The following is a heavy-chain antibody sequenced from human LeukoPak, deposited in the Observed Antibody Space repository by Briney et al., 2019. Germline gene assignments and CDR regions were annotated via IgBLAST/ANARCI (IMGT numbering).Heavy chain of an antibody. D-gene: IGHD2-15*01. CDR2: IIPIFGTA. V-gene: IGHV1-69*05. Sequence: SVKVSCKASGGTFSSYAISWVRQAPGQGLEWMGSIIPIFGTANYAQKFQGRVTITTDESTSTAYMELRSLRSEDTAVYYCARERGGYCSGGSCPSPPDVWGKGTTVTVSS. CDR3: ARERGGYCSGGSCPSPPDV. CDR1: GGTFSSYA. J-gene: IGHJ6*04.